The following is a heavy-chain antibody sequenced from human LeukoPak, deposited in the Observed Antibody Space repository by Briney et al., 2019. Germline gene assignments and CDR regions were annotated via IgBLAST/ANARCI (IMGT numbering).Heavy chain of an antibody. J-gene: IGHJ4*02. Sequence: GGSLRLSCAASGFTFSSYAMSWVRQAPGKGLEWVSAISGSGGSTYYADSVKGRFTISRDNSKNTLYLQMNSLGAEDTAVYYCAKRYDFWSGFSDYWGQGTLVTVSS. V-gene: IGHV3-23*01. CDR3: AKRYDFWSGFSDY. D-gene: IGHD3-3*01. CDR2: ISGSGGST. CDR1: GFTFSSYA.